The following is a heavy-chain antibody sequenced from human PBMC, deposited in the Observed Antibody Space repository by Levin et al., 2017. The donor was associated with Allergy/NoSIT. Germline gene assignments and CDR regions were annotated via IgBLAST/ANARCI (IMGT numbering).Heavy chain of an antibody. CDR3: AKSSHSVVPRYFDL. CDR2: ISGSGGST. Sequence: GESLKISCAASGFTFSSYAMTWVRQAPGKGLEWVSAISGSGGSTYYADSVKGRFTISRDNSKNTLYLQMNSLRAEDTAVYYCAKSSHSVVPRYFDLWGRGTLVTVSS. CDR1: GFTFSSYA. D-gene: IGHD2-15*01. V-gene: IGHV3-23*01. J-gene: IGHJ2*01.